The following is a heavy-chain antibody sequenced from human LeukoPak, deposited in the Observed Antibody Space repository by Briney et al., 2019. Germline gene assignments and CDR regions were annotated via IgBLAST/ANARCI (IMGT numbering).Heavy chain of an antibody. Sequence: RGSLRLSCAASGFTFSSYGMHWVRQAPGKGLEWVAVKSYDGSNKYYADSVKGRFTISRDNSKNTLYLQMNSLRAEDTAVYYCAKGRYYDSSGYYHLGFDYWGQGTLVTVSS. J-gene: IGHJ4*02. CDR2: KSYDGSNK. CDR1: GFTFSSYG. V-gene: IGHV3-30*18. CDR3: AKGRYYDSSGYYHLGFDY. D-gene: IGHD3-22*01.